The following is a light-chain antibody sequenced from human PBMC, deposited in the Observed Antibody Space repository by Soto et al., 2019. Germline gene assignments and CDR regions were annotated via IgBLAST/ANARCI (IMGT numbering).Light chain of an antibody. Sequence: EAVLTQSPGTLSLSPGERATLSCRASQSVSSSYLAWYQQKPGQAPRLLIYGASSRATGFPDRFSGTGSGTDFTLTISRLQPEDFAVYYCQYYGNSPKLTFGGGTKVDIK. CDR2: GAS. CDR3: QYYGNSPKLT. V-gene: IGKV3-20*01. J-gene: IGKJ4*01. CDR1: QSVSSSY.